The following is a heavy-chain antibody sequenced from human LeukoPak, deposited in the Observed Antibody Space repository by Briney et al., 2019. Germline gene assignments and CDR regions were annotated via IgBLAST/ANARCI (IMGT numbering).Heavy chain of an antibody. J-gene: IGHJ4*02. CDR1: GYTFTSYD. V-gene: IGHV1-2*02. D-gene: IGHD6-13*01. CDR2: MNPNSGST. Sequence: GASVKVSCKASGYTFTSYDINWVRQATGQGLEWMGWMNPNSGSTNYAQKFQGRVTMTRDTSISTAYMELSRLRSDDTAVYYCARIARSAYSSSGGEVDYWGQGTLVTVSS. CDR3: ARIARSAYSSSGGEVDY.